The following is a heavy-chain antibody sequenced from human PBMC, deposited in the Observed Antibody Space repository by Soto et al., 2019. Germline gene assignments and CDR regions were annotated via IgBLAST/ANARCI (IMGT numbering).Heavy chain of an antibody. Sequence: QVHLVQSGAEVKKPGASVTVSCKGSGYGFTTYGITWVRQAPGQGLEWMAWISAHNGNTNYAQKLQGRVTATRDTSTSTAYMELRSLRSDDTAVYYCARGRYGDYWGQGALVTVSS. CDR1: GYGFTTYG. J-gene: IGHJ4*02. V-gene: IGHV1-18*01. CDR3: ARGRYGDY. CDR2: ISAHNGNT. D-gene: IGHD1-1*01.